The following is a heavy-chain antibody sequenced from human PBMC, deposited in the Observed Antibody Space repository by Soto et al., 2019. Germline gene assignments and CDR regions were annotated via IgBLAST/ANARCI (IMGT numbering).Heavy chain of an antibody. CDR1: GFTFSNAW. J-gene: IGHJ5*02. Sequence: GGSLRLSCAASGFTFSNAWMSWVRQAPGKGLEWVGRIKSKTDGGTTDYAAPVKGRFTISRDDSKNTLYLQMNSLKTEDTAVYYCTTESSPCSGGSCYSNWFDPWGQGTLVTVSS. D-gene: IGHD2-15*01. V-gene: IGHV3-15*01. CDR2: IKSKTDGGTT. CDR3: TTESSPCSGGSCYSNWFDP.